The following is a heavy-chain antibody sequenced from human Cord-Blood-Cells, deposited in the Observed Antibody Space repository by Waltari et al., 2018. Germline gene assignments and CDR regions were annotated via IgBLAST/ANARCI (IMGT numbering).Heavy chain of an antibody. Sequence: QVQLVQSGAEVKKPGASVKVSCKVSGYTLTELSMHWVRQAPGKGLAWMGGFDPEVGETIYAQKFQGRVTMTEDTSTDTAYMELSSLRSEDTAVYYCATRDIVATILTDDAFDIWGQGTMVTVSS. V-gene: IGHV1-24*01. CDR2: FDPEVGET. J-gene: IGHJ3*02. CDR1: GYTLTELS. CDR3: ATRDIVATILTDDAFDI. D-gene: IGHD5-12*01.